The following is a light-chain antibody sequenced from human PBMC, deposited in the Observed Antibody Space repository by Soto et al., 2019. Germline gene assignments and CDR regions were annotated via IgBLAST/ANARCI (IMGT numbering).Light chain of an antibody. J-gene: IGLJ1*01. Sequence: GTSSDIGSYHHVAWYQQFPGKSPKLIIYAVSDRPAGVSDRFSGSKSGISASLTISGLQTEDEADYYCISYTDRQSYLFGTGTKVTV. CDR3: ISYTDRQSYL. CDR1: SSDIGSYHH. CDR2: AVS. V-gene: IGLV2-14*03.